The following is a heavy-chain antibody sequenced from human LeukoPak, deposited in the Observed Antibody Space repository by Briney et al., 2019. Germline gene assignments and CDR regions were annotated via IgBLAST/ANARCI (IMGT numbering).Heavy chain of an antibody. CDR3: ARAISGETSGYYYADY. D-gene: IGHD3-22*01. Sequence: GESLKISCKTSGYSFTGYWIAWVRQMPRKGLEWMGIIYPGDSDTRYSPSFQGQVTISADKSTSTAYLQWSSLKASDTAMYYCARAISGETSGYYYADYWGQGTLVTVSS. J-gene: IGHJ4*02. V-gene: IGHV5-51*01. CDR1: GYSFTGYW. CDR2: IYPGDSDT.